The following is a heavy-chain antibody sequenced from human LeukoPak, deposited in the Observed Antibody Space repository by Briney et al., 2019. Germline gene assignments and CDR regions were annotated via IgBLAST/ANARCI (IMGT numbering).Heavy chain of an antibody. CDR3: AKDRVSSVFDY. CDR1: GFTFSSYG. D-gene: IGHD6-6*01. CDR2: IWYDGSNK. Sequence: GGSLRLSCAASGFTFSSYGMHWVRQAPGKGLEWVAVIWYDGSNKDYADSVKGRFTISRDNSKNTLYLQMNSLRAEDTAVYYCAKDRVSSVFDYWGQGTLVTVSS. V-gene: IGHV3-33*06. J-gene: IGHJ4*02.